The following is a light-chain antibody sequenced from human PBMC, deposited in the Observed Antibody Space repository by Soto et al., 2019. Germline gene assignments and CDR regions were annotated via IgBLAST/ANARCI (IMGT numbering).Light chain of an antibody. V-gene: IGLV2-14*01. Sequence: QSVLTQPASVSGSPGQSITISCTGTSSDIGSYNYVSWYQQHPGKAPKLMVFEVSDRPSGVSNRFSGSKSDNTASLTISGLQAEDEADYYCTSYTTGSTWVFGGGTKLTVL. J-gene: IGLJ3*02. CDR3: TSYTTGSTWV. CDR2: EVS. CDR1: SSDIGSYNY.